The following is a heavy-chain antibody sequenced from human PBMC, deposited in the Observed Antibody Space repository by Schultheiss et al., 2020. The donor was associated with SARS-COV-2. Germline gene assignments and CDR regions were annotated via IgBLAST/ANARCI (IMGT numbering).Heavy chain of an antibody. CDR2: IYYSGST. J-gene: IGHJ4*02. Sequence: SETLSLTCTVSGGSISSGGYYWSWIRQHPGKGLEWIGYIYYSGSTNYNPSLKSRVTMSEDTSKNQFSLKLSSVTAADTAVYYCARDECGGGCEILWGQGTLVTVSS. V-gene: IGHV4-31*03. D-gene: IGHD2-21*01. CDR1: GGSISSGGYY. CDR3: ARDECGGGCEIL.